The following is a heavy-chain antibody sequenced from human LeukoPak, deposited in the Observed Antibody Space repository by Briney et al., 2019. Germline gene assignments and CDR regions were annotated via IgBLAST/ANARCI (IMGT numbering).Heavy chain of an antibody. CDR2: ISSNGGST. D-gene: IGHD1-7*01. Sequence: PGGSLRLSCAASAFTFSSFAMHWVRQAPGKGLEYVSGISSNGGSTSCADSVKGRFSISRDNSKNTLYLQMGSLNTEDMAVYYCAKGSSEGITGTRGGFDIWGQGTMVTVSP. CDR3: AKGSSEGITGTRGGFDI. J-gene: IGHJ3*02. V-gene: IGHV3-64*02. CDR1: AFTFSSFA.